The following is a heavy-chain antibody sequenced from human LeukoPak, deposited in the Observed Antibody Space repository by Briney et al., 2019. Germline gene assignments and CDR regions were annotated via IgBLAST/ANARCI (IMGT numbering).Heavy chain of an antibody. Sequence: PGGSLRLSCAASGFTFSSYSMNWVRQAPGTGLEWVSSISSSSSYIYYADSVKGRFTISRDNAKNSLYLQMNSLRAKDTAVYYCASDPGDLPKFDYWGQGTLVTVSS. CDR3: ASDPGDLPKFDY. D-gene: IGHD7-27*01. J-gene: IGHJ4*02. CDR1: GFTFSSYS. CDR2: ISSSSSYI. V-gene: IGHV3-21*01.